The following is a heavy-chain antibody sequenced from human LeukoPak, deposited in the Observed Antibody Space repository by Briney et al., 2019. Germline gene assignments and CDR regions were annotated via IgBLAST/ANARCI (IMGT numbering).Heavy chain of an antibody. CDR2: IYYSGST. J-gene: IGHJ4*02. CDR1: GGSISGYY. CDR3: ARAGGTLDY. V-gene: IGHV4-59*01. D-gene: IGHD2-15*01. Sequence: SETLSLTCTVSGGSISGYYWSWIRQPPGKGLEWIGYIYYSGSTNYNPSLKSRVTISVDTSKNQFSLKLSSVTAADTAVYYCARAGGTLDYWGQGTLVTVSS.